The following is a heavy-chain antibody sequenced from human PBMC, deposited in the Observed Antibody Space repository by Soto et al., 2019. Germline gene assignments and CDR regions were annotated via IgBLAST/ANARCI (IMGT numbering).Heavy chain of an antibody. J-gene: IGHJ4*02. V-gene: IGHV1-18*01. CDR3: ARDSPRMYYYESSGPNPIDY. CDR1: GYTFTSYG. CDR2: IGAYNGNT. D-gene: IGHD3-22*01. Sequence: ASVKVSCKASGYTFTSYGISWVRQAPGQGLEWMGWIGAYNGNTNYAQKLQGRVTMTTDTSTSTAYMELRSLRSDDTAVYYCARDSPRMYYYESSGPNPIDYWGQGTLVTVSS.